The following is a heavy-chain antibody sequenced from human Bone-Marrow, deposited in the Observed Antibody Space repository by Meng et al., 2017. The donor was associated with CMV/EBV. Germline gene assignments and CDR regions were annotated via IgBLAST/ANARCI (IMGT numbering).Heavy chain of an antibody. V-gene: IGHV4-61*01. CDR3: ARGRSVAQT. J-gene: IGHJ5*02. D-gene: IGHD6-19*01. CDR2: IYYTGRT. CDR1: GGSVSAESYY. Sequence: SCTVSGGSVSAESYYWSWIRQPPGKGLEWIGYIYYTGRTTYNSSLESRVTISVDASKNQFSLRLTSVTAADTAVYYCARGRSVAQTWGQGTLVTVSS.